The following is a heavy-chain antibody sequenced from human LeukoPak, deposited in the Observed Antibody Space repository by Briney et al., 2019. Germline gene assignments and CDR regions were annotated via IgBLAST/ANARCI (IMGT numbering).Heavy chain of an antibody. CDR2: INSDGSST. J-gene: IGHJ4*02. Sequence: GGSLRLSCAASGFTFSSYWMHWVRQAPGKGLVWVSRINSDGSSTSYADSVKGRFTISRDNTKNSVYLQMSSLRAEDTAVYYCAREVWGPEYWGQGTLVTVSS. D-gene: IGHD1-14*01. V-gene: IGHV3-74*01. CDR1: GFTFSSYW. CDR3: AREVWGPEY.